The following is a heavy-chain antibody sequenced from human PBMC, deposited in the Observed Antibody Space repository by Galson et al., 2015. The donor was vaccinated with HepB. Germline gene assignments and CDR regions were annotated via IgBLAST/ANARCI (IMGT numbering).Heavy chain of an antibody. CDR3: ARGGGIAAAGLSDDYWYFDL. Sequence: SLRLSCAASGFTFSSYGMHWVRQAPGKGLEWVAVIWYDGSNKYYADSVKGRFTISRDNSKNTLYLQMNSLRAEDTAVYYCARGGGIAAAGLSDDYWYFDLWGRGTLVTVSS. CDR2: IWYDGSNK. V-gene: IGHV3-33*01. CDR1: GFTFSSYG. D-gene: IGHD6-13*01. J-gene: IGHJ2*01.